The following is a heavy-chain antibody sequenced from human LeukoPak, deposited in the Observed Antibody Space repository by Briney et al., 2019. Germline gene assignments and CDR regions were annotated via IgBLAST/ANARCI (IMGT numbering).Heavy chain of an antibody. Sequence: SETLSLTCTVSGGSISSYYWSWIRQPPGKGLEWIGYIYYSGSTNYNPSLKSRVTISVDTSKNQFSLKLSSVTAADTAVYYCARVLKQLVRVSGYYYYVDVWGKGTTVTVSS. CDR3: ARVLKQLVRVSGYYYYVDV. D-gene: IGHD6-6*01. J-gene: IGHJ6*03. V-gene: IGHV4-59*01. CDR1: GGSISSYY. CDR2: IYYSGST.